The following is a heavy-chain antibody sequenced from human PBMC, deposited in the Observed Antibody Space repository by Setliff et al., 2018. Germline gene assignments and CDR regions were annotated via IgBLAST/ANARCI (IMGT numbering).Heavy chain of an antibody. CDR3: ARDGVFYAMDV. V-gene: IGHV3-11*04. Sequence: LRLSCAASGFSFSHYYMSWVRQAPGKGLEWLSKISGDGITIYYADSVRGRFTISRDNAKDSLYLQMNSLRAEDTALYYCARDGVFYAMDVWGHGTTVTVSS. D-gene: IGHD3-10*01. CDR1: GFSFSHYY. CDR2: ISGDGITI. J-gene: IGHJ6*02.